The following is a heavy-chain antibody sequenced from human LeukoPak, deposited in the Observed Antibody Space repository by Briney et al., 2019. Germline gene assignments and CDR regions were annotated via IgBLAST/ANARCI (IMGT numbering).Heavy chain of an antibody. D-gene: IGHD5-18*01. CDR3: ASMDTAMVFDY. CDR2: IIPILGIA. J-gene: IGHJ4*02. CDR1: GGTFSSYT. Sequence: ASVKASCKASGGTFSSYTISWVRQAPGQGLEWMGRIIPILGIANYAQKFQGRVTITADKSTSTAYMELSSLRSEDTAVYYCASMDTAMVFDYWGQGTLVTVSS. V-gene: IGHV1-69*02.